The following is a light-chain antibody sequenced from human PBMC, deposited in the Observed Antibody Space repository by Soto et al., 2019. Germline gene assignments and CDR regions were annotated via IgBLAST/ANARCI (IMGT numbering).Light chain of an antibody. CDR2: AAS. CDR3: QLWYSYPWS. J-gene: IGKJ1*01. CDR1: QGISSY. V-gene: IGKV1-8*01. Sequence: IRMPQGPCLIYAYTGARVTITCRASQGISSYLAWYKTKTGKAPKILIYAASPLQSGVPSRVSASLSGTDFTLTISCLLSEEGTTYDGQLWYSYPWSFGLGTKVDIK.